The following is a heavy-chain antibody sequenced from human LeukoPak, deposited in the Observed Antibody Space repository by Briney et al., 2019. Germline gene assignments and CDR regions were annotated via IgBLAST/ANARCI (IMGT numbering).Heavy chain of an antibody. CDR1: GFTFGSYA. CDR3: ARDARVGASFDY. J-gene: IGHJ4*02. V-gene: IGHV3-23*01. CDR2: ISGSGGST. Sequence: GESLRLSCAASGFTFGSYAMSWVRQAPGKGLEWVSGISGSGGSTYYADSVKGRFTISRDNAKNSLYLQMNSLRAEDTAVYYCARDARVGASFDYWGQGTLVTVSS. D-gene: IGHD1-26*01.